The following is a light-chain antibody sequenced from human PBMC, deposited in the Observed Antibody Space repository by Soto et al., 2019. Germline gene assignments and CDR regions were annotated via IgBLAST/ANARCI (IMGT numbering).Light chain of an antibody. CDR3: YSCSRSSGTRYV. J-gene: IGLJ1*01. CDR1: SSDVGAYNY. Sequence: QSALTQPASVSGSPGQSITISCTGTSSDVGAYNYVSWYQQHPGQAPKLMIYDVSNRPSGVSDCFSGSKSGNTASLTISGLQAEDEADYYCYSCSRSSGTRYVFGTGTKLTVL. CDR2: DVS. V-gene: IGLV2-14*03.